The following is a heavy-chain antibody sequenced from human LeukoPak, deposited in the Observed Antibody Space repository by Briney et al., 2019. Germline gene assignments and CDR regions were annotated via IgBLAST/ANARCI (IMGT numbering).Heavy chain of an antibody. CDR2: IYYSGST. CDR1: GGSISSYY. D-gene: IGHD3-3*01. Sequence: SETLSLTCTVSGGSISSYYWSWIRQPPGKGLEWIGYIYYSGSTNYNPSLKSRVTISVDTSKNQFSLKLSSVTAAHTAVYYCARAGRELRFLEWLSFYYMDVWGKGTTVTVSS. J-gene: IGHJ6*03. V-gene: IGHV4-59*01. CDR3: ARAGRELRFLEWLSFYYMDV.